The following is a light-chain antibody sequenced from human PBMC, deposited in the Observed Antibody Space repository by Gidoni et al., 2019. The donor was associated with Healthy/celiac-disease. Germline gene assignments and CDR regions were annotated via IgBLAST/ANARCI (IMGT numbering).Light chain of an antibody. V-gene: IGLV3-21*04. J-gene: IGLJ2*01. CDR1: NIGSKS. CDR2: YDS. Sequence: SYVLTQPPSLSVAPGKKARITCGGNNIGSKSVHWYQQKPGQAPVLVIYYDSDRPSGIPERFSGSNSGNTATLTISRVEAGDEADYYCQVWDSSSDHVVFGGGTKLTVL. CDR3: QVWDSSSDHVV.